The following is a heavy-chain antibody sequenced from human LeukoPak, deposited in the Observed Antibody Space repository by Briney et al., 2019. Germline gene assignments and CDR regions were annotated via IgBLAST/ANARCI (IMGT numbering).Heavy chain of an antibody. CDR2: INPTGGST. CDR1: GYTFTSYY. D-gene: IGHD7-27*01. V-gene: IGHV1-46*01. Sequence: ASVKVSCKASGYTFTSYYIHWVRQAPGQGLEWMGIINPTGGSTSYAQRLQGRVTMTSDTSTTTVYMELSSLRSEDTAKYYCARTFDDRSGEGFDYWGQGTLVTVSS. CDR3: ARTFDDRSGEGFDY. J-gene: IGHJ4*02.